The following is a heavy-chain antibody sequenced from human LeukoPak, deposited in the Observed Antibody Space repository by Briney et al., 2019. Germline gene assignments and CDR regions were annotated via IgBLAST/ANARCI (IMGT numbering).Heavy chain of an antibody. CDR3: ARDGSSGYYGLRHFDY. CDR2: IIPIFGTA. CDR1: GGTFSSYA. J-gene: IGHJ4*02. D-gene: IGHD3-22*01. V-gene: IGHV1-69*13. Sequence: SVKVSCKASGGTFSSYAISWVRQAPGQGLEWMGGIIPIFGTANYAQKFQGRVTITADESTSTAYMELSSLRSEDTAVYHCARDGSSGYYGLRHFDYWGQGTLVTVSS.